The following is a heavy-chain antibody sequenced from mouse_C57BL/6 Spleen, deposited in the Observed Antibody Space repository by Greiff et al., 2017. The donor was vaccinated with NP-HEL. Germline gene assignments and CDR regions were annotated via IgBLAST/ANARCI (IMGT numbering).Heavy chain of an antibody. CDR2: ISSGSSTI. CDR3: TSSDDYYEGAMDY. V-gene: IGHV5-17*01. D-gene: IGHD2-3*01. J-gene: IGHJ4*01. CDR1: GFTFSDYG. Sequence: EVQLVESGGGLVKPGGSLKLSCAASGFTFSDYGMHWVRQAPEKGLEWVAYISSGSSTIYYADTVKGRFTISRDNAKNTLFLQMASLRSEDTAMYYCTSSDDYYEGAMDYWGQGASVTVSS.